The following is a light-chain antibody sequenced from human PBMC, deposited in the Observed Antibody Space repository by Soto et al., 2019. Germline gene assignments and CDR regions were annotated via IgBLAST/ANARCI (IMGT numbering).Light chain of an antibody. CDR1: QSVNSAF. V-gene: IGKV3-20*01. CDR3: QQYGRSVT. Sequence: EIVLTQSPGSLSLYPGDRGTLSCRASQSVNSAFLAWYQQKPGQAPRLLIYGTSSRATGIPDRFSGSGSGTVFTLTISRLEPEDFAVYYCQQYGRSVTFGGGTKVEIK. CDR2: GTS. J-gene: IGKJ4*01.